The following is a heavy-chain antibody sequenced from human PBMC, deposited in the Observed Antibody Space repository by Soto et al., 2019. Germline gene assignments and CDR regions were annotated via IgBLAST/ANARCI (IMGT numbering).Heavy chain of an antibody. V-gene: IGHV3-73*01. CDR2: IRSKANSYAT. CDR1: GFTFSGSA. J-gene: IGHJ6*02. Sequence: GGSLRLSCAASGFTFSGSAMHWVRQASGKGLEWVGRIRSKANSYATAYAASVKCRFTISRDDSKNTAYLQMNSLKTEDTAVYYCTRPLYGMDVRGQGTTVTVSS. CDR3: TRPLYGMDV.